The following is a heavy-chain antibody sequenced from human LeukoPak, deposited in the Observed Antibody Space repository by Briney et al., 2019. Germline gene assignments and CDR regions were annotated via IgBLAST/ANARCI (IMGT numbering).Heavy chain of an antibody. Sequence: GGSLRLSCAVSGFTFSSYAMSWVRPAPGKGLEWVSAISGSGGSTYYADSVKGRFTISRDNSKNTLYLQMNSLRAEDTAVYYCAKMPEWGVGGYKGLNWFDPWGQGTLVTVSS. D-gene: IGHD3-22*01. V-gene: IGHV3-23*01. J-gene: IGHJ5*02. CDR1: GFTFSSYA. CDR3: AKMPEWGVGGYKGLNWFDP. CDR2: ISGSGGST.